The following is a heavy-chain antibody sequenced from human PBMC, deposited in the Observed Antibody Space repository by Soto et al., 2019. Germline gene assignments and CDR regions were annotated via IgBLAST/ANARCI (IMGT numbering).Heavy chain of an antibody. D-gene: IGHD3-10*01. Sequence: QVQVVQSEVEVRRPGASVRVSCKASGFTLDNHAMSWVRQAPGQGLEWMGWISAFVYNNAKNYARKFLGRPSMTTDTDPNEVYMDLRRLTSDDAAVYYCARGTKGAGGWYFDLWCRGTLGVVSS. CDR1: GFTLDNHA. V-gene: IGHV1-18*01. J-gene: IGHJ2*01. CDR2: ISAFVYNNAK. CDR3: ARGTKGAGGWYFDL.